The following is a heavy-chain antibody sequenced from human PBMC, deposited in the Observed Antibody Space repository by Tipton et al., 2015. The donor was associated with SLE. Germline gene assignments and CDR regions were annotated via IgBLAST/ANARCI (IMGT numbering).Heavy chain of an antibody. CDR1: GGSISSGSYY. CDR2: IYTSGST. V-gene: IGHV4-61*09. D-gene: IGHD2-15*01. CDR3: ARLDCSGGSCYYLASGWFYP. Sequence: LRLSCTVSGGSISSGSYYWSWIRQPAGKGLEWIGYIYTSGSTNYNPSLKSRVTISVDTSKNQFSLKLSSVTAAYTAVYYCARLDCSGGSCYYLASGWFYPWGQGTLVTVSS. J-gene: IGHJ5*02.